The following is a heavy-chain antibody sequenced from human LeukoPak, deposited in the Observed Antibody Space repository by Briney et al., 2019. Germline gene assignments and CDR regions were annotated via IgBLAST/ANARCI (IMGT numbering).Heavy chain of an antibody. D-gene: IGHD3-22*01. CDR1: GFTFSTYG. J-gene: IGHJ1*01. CDR2: IWYDGSNK. Sequence: GRSLRLSCVASGFTFSTYGMHWVRQAPGKGLEWVAVIWYDGSNKYYADSVKGRFTISRDNSKNTLYLQMNSLRAEDTAVYYCARDGTYYYDSSGYYAEYFQHWGQGTLVTVSS. CDR3: ARDGTYYYDSSGYYAEYFQH. V-gene: IGHV3-33*01.